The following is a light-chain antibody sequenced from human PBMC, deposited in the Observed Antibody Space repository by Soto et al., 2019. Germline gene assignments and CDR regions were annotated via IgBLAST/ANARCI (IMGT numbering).Light chain of an antibody. J-gene: IGLJ2*01. V-gene: IGLV4-69*01. CDR1: SGHSSYA. Sequence: QLVLTQSSSASASLGASVKLTCTLSSGHSSYAIAWHQQQPEKGPRYLMKLNSDGSHSKGDGIPDRFSGSSSGAERYLTIYSLQSEDEADYYCQTWGTGMVFGGGTKLTVL. CDR3: QTWGTGMV. CDR2: LNSDGSH.